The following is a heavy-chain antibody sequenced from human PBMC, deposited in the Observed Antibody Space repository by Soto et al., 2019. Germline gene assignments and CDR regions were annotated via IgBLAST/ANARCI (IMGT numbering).Heavy chain of an antibody. D-gene: IGHD5-18*01. Sequence: SETLSLTCAVSGASFSSGGYSWSWFRQPPGRGLEWIGHIFYSGSTNYNPALKSRVTISVDTSKSQFSLKLSSVTAADTAVYYCAKDSGYNYGYFRWFDPWGQGTLVTVSS. CDR3: AKDSGYNYGYFRWFDP. J-gene: IGHJ5*02. CDR1: GASFSSGGYS. CDR2: IFYSGST. V-gene: IGHV4-61*08.